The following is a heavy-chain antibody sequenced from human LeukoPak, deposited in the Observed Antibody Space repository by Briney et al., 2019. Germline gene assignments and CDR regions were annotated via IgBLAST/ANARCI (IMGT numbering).Heavy chain of an antibody. CDR2: IYTSGST. CDR3: ARDVTVVTPGWFDP. J-gene: IGHJ5*02. Sequence: PSETLSLTCTVSGGSISSYYWSWIRQPAGKGLEWIGRIYTSGSTNYNPSLKSRVTMSVDTCKNQFSLKLSSVTAADTAVYYCARDVTVVTPGWFDPWGQGTLVTVSS. V-gene: IGHV4-4*07. CDR1: GGSISSYY. D-gene: IGHD4-23*01.